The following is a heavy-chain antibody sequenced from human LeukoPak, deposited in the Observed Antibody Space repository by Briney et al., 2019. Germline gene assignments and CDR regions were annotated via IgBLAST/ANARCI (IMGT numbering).Heavy chain of an antibody. D-gene: IGHD2-21*01. J-gene: IGHJ4*02. CDR3: AREVGIYY. Sequence: GGSLRLSCVASGFTFSSYSMNWVRQAPGKGLEWVSSISRGSRFIYYADSVKGRFTISRDNAKNSLYLHLNSLRAEDTAVYYCAREVGIYYWGQGTLVTVSS. V-gene: IGHV3-21*01. CDR2: ISRGSRFI. CDR1: GFTFSSYS.